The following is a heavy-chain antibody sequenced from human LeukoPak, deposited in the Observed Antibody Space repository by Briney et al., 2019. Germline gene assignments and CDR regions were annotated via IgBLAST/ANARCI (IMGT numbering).Heavy chain of an antibody. V-gene: IGHV3-23*01. CDR1: GFTFGGYA. Sequence: TGGSLRLSCTASGFTFGGYAMTWVRQAPGKGLEWVSSISGGSEDSYYADSVKGRFTISRDNSRSTLYLQMNSLRADDTAVYYCGRTIAQYSNSWLYYFYGLDVWGQGTTVTVSS. J-gene: IGHJ6*02. D-gene: IGHD6-13*01. CDR3: GRTIAQYSNSWLYYFYGLDV. CDR2: ISGGSEDS.